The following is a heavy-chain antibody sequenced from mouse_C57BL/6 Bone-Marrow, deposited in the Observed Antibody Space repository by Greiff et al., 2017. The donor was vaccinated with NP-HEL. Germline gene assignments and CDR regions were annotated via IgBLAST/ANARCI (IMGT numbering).Heavy chain of an antibody. CDR3: ARRYDYDGFAY. CDR2: IYPRSGNT. J-gene: IGHJ3*01. V-gene: IGHV1-81*01. Sequence: VKLMESGAELARPGASVKLSCKASGYTFTSYGISWVKQRTGQGLEWIGEIYPRSGNTYYNEKFKGKATLTADKSSSTAYMELRSLTSEDSAVYFCARRYDYDGFAYWGQGTLVTVSA. CDR1: GYTFTSYG. D-gene: IGHD2-4*01.